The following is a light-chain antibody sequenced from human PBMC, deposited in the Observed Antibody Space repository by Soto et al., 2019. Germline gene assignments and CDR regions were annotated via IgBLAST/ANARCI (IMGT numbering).Light chain of an antibody. CDR1: QSLLEGSNDKEY. Sequence: IVMTQSPDSLTVSLGERATINCKSSQSLLEGSNDKEYLAWYQQKPGQPPKLLIYWASIRESGVPDRYSGSGSGTDFTLTISNLQAEDVAVYYCQQYYSRPYPVGQGTKVDIK. CDR3: QQYYSRPYP. CDR2: WAS. V-gene: IGKV4-1*01. J-gene: IGKJ2*01.